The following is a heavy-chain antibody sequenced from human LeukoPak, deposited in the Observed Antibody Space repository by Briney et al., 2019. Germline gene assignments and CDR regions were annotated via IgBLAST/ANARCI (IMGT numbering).Heavy chain of an antibody. J-gene: IGHJ5*02. V-gene: IGHV4-59*01. CDR1: GGSISSYY. CDR3: AGSYGSGSMNWFDP. Sequence: SETLSLTCSVSGGSISSYYWSWIRQPPGKALEWIGYIYYTGSTKYSPSLKSRVTISVDTSKKQFSLKLSSVTAADTAVYYCAGSYGSGSMNWFDPWGQGTLVTVSS. CDR2: IYYTGST. D-gene: IGHD3-10*01.